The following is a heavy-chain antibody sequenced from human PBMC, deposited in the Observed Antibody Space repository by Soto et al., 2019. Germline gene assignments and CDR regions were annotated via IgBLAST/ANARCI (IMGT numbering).Heavy chain of an antibody. CDR2: INHSGST. V-gene: IGHV4-34*01. CDR1: GGSFSGYY. J-gene: IGHJ4*02. CDR3: ARGWGRIFDY. Sequence: QVQLQQWGAGLLKPSETLSLTCAVYGGSFSGYYWNWIRQPPGKGLEWIGEINHSGSTNYNPSLKGRVTISVDTSKNQFSLKLSSVTAAETAVYYCARGWGRIFDYWGQGTRVTVSS. D-gene: IGHD7-27*01.